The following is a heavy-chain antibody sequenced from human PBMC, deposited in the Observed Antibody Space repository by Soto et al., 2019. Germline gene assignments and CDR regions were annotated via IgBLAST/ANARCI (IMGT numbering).Heavy chain of an antibody. CDR1: GFSLSGTGMR. V-gene: IGHV2-70*04. CDR3: ARAFYGMDV. CDR2: IDWEDTK. J-gene: IGHJ6*02. Sequence: SGPTLVNPTQTLTLTCTVSGFSLSGTGMRVTWIRQPPGKALEWLARIDWEDTKLYSTSLKTRLSISKDTSKNQVVLTMTNMDPXDTATYYCARAFYGMDVWGPGTTVTVSS.